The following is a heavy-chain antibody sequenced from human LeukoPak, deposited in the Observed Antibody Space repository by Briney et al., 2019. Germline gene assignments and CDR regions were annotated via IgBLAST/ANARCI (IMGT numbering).Heavy chain of an antibody. Sequence: QPGGSLRLSCTASGFTLGSHDMHWVRQIPGQGLEWVAAVSSGFHAFFADSVQGRFTVSREDARNSLYLQMNSLRAGDTAVYYCVREARVYHYTYFDYWGQGTLVTVSS. CDR2: VSSGFHA. CDR3: VREARVYHYTYFDY. V-gene: IGHV3-13*01. CDR1: GFTLGSHD. J-gene: IGHJ4*02. D-gene: IGHD2-2*02.